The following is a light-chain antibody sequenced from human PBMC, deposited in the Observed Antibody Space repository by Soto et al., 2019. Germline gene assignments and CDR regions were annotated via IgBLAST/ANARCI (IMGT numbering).Light chain of an antibody. V-gene: IGKV3-20*01. CDR3: QQYGSSGT. J-gene: IGKJ1*01. CDR2: GAS. CDR1: QSVDIN. Sequence: EIVLTHSPATLSVSPCEGVTLSFRASQSVDINLAWYQQKPGQAPRLLIYGASNRATGIPDRFSGSGSGTDFTLTISRLEPEDFAVYYCQQYGSSGTFGQGTKVDIK.